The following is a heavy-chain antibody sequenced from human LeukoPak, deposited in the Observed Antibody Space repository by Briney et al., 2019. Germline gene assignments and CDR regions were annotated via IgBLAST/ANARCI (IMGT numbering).Heavy chain of an antibody. CDR1: GGSFSGYY. CDR2: INHSGST. CDR3: AAGPGSYYRIDY. J-gene: IGHJ4*02. Sequence: SETLSLTCAVYGGSFSGYYWGWIRQPPGKGLEWIGEINHSGSTNYNPSLKSRVTISVDTSKNQFSLKLSSVTAADTAVYYCAAGPGSYYRIDYWGQGALVTVSS. V-gene: IGHV4-34*01. D-gene: IGHD3-10*01.